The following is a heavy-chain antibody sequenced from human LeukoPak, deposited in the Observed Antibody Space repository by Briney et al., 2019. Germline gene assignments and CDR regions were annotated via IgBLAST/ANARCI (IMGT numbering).Heavy chain of an antibody. Sequence: GGSLRLSCAASGFTFSSDWMSWVRQAPGKGLECVANIKQDGSEKNYVDSVKGLFTISRDNAKNSLSLQMNTLRVEDTAVYYCASAPDGYSSGWTLWSDAFDIWGQGTLVTVSS. CDR3: ASAPDGYSSGWTLWSDAFDI. CDR2: IKQDGSEK. V-gene: IGHV3-7*01. D-gene: IGHD6-19*01. CDR1: GFTFSSDW. J-gene: IGHJ3*02.